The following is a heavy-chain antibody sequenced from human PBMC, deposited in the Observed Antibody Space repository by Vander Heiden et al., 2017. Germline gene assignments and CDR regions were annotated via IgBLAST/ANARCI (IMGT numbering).Heavy chain of an antibody. CDR3: ARSDSSSWYYFDY. Sequence: EVQLVESGGGSIQHGGSLRLSCAASGFTVGSNYMSWVRQAPGKGLEWVLVIYSGGSTYYADSVKGRVTISRDNSKNTLYLQMNSLRAEDTAVYYCARSDSSSWYYFDYWGQGTLVTVSS. J-gene: IGHJ4*02. CDR2: IYSGGST. D-gene: IGHD6-13*01. V-gene: IGHV3-53*01. CDR1: GFTVGSNY.